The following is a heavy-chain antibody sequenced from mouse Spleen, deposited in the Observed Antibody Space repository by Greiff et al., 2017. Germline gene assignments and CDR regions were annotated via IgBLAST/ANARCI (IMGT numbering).Heavy chain of an antibody. CDR3: ASYGNPAWFAY. CDR2: IHPNSGST. D-gene: IGHD2-1*01. J-gene: IGHJ3*01. Sequence: QVQLKQPGAELVKPGASVKLSCKASGYTFTSYWMHWVKQRPGQGLEWIGMIHPNSGSTNYNEKFKSKATLTVDKSSSTAYMQLSSLTSEDSAVYYCASYGNPAWFAYWGQGTLVTVSA. V-gene: IGHV1-64*01. CDR1: GYTFTSYW.